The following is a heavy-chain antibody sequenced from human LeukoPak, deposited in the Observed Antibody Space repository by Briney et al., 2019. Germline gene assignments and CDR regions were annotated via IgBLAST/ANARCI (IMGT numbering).Heavy chain of an antibody. CDR3: TGGRDYFDY. J-gene: IGHJ4*02. D-gene: IGHD1-26*01. Sequence: ASVKVSCKASGYTFTGYYIHWVRQAPGQGLEWMGRINPNSGGTNYAQKFQGRVTMTRDTSISTAYMELSRLRSDDTAVYYCTGGRDYFDYWGQGTLVTVSS. V-gene: IGHV1-2*06. CDR1: GYTFTGYY. CDR2: INPNSGGT.